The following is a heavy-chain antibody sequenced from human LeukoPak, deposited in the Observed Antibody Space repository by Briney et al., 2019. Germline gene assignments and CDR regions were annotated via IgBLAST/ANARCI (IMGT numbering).Heavy chain of an antibody. D-gene: IGHD1-26*01. V-gene: IGHV3-7*01. CDR2: INRDESRK. J-gene: IGHJ4*02. CDR3: ARVQWELRGVGSYFDY. CDR1: GFNFGNYW. Sequence: PGGSLRLSCTVTGFNFGNYWMTWVRRAPGKGLEWVANINRDESRKYYADSVKGRFTISRDNAKNSLYLQMNSLRAEDTAVYYCARVQWELRGVGSYFDYWGQGTLVTVSS.